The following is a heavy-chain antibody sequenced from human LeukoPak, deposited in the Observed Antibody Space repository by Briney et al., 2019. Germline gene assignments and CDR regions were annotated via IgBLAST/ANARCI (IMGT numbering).Heavy chain of an antibody. D-gene: IGHD6-6*01. J-gene: IGHJ6*03. V-gene: IGHV4-59*12. CDR1: GGSISSDY. Sequence: SETLSLTCTVSGGSISSDYWSWIRQPPGKGLEWIGYIYYSGSTNYNPSLKSRVTISVDTSKNQFSLKLSSVTAADTAVYYCARVGERGARLGVWSSHYYYMDVWGKGTTVTVSS. CDR3: ARVGERGARLGVWSSHYYYMDV. CDR2: IYYSGST.